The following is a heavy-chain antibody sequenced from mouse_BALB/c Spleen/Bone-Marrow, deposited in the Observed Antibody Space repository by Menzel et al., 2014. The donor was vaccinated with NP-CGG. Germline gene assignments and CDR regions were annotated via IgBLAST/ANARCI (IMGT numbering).Heavy chain of an antibody. CDR3: AKSYGYGGWYFDV. CDR1: GYTFTSYY. D-gene: IGHD2-2*01. J-gene: IGHJ1*01. Sequence: VKLVESGPELVKPGAPLKMSCKASGYTFTSYYIHWVKQRPGQGLEWIGWIYPGDGSTKYNEKFKGKTTLTADKSSSTAYMLLSSLTSEDSAIYFCAKSYGYGGWYFDVWGAGTTVTVSS. V-gene: IGHV1S56*01. CDR2: IYPGDGST.